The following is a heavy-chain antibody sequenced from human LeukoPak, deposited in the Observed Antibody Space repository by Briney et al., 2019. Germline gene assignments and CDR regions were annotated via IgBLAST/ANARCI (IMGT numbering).Heavy chain of an antibody. CDR3: ARDNCSGGSCYSLY. CDR1: GGTFSSYA. J-gene: IGHJ4*02. V-gene: IGHV1-69*13. Sequence: ASVKVSCKASGGTFSSYAISWVRQAPGQGLEWMGGIIPIFGTANYARKFQGRVTITADESTSTAYMELSSLRSEDTAVYYCARDNCSGGSCYSLYWGQGTLVTVSS. D-gene: IGHD2-15*01. CDR2: IIPIFGTA.